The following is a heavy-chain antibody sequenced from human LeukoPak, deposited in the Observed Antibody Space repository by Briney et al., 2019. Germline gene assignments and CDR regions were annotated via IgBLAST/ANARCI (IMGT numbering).Heavy chain of an antibody. CDR3: ATGKVVPAAPRY. CDR1: GFTVSSNY. J-gene: IGHJ4*02. D-gene: IGHD2-2*01. CDR2: ISGSGGST. V-gene: IGHV3-23*01. Sequence: GGSLRLSCAASGFTVSSNYMSWVRQAPGKGLEWVSAISGSGGSTYYADSVKGRFTISRDNSKNTLYLQMNSLRAEDTAVYYCATGKVVPAAPRYWGQGTLVTVSS.